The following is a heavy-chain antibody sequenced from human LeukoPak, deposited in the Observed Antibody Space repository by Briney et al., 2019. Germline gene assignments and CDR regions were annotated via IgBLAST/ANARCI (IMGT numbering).Heavy chain of an antibody. CDR1: GFTFDDYA. CDR2: ISWNSGSI. Sequence: GGSLRLSCAASGFTFDDYAMHWVRQAPGKGLEWVSGISWNSGSIGYADSVKGRFTISRDNAKNSLYLQMNSLRAEDTALYYCAKGGSASSGWYGGPYYYYYYGMDVWGQGTTVTVSS. D-gene: IGHD6-19*01. J-gene: IGHJ6*02. CDR3: AKGGSASSGWYGGPYYYYYYGMDV. V-gene: IGHV3-9*01.